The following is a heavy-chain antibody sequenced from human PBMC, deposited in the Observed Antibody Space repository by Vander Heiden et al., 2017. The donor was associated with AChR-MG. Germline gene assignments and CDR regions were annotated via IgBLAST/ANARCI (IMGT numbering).Heavy chain of an antibody. V-gene: IGHV3-7*01. J-gene: IGHJ4*02. CDR2: IKQDGSEK. CDR1: GLTFSSYW. CDR3: ARLYYYDSSGYYGRFDY. Sequence: EVQLVESGGGLVQPGGSLRLSCAASGLTFSSYWMSWVRQAPGKGLEWVANIKQDGSEKYYVDSVKGRFTISRDNAKNSLYLQMNSLRAEDTAVYYCARLYYYDSSGYYGRFDYWGQGTLVTVSS. D-gene: IGHD3-22*01.